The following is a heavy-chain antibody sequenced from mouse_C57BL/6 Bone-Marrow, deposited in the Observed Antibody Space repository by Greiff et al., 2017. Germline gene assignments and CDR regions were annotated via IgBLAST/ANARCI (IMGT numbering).Heavy chain of an antibody. J-gene: IGHJ4*01. D-gene: IGHD1-1*01. CDR3: AHTVVETYYAMDY. V-gene: IGHV1-9*01. Sequence: QVQLQQSGAELMKPGASVQISCKATGYTFSSYWIEWVKQRPGHGLEWIGEILPGSGSTNYNEKFKGKATFTAETSSNTAYMQLSSLTSEDSAVYYCAHTVVETYYAMDYWGQGTSVTVSS. CDR2: ILPGSGST. CDR1: GYTFSSYW.